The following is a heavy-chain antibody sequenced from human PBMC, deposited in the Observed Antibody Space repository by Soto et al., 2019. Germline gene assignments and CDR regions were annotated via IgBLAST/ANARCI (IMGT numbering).Heavy chain of an antibody. CDR1: GFTLSGYW. D-gene: IGHD5-18*01. J-gene: IGHJ4*02. Sequence: EVQLVESGGGLVQPGGSVRLSCAASGFTLSGYWMHWVRQVPGKGLVWVSRVNSDGSMTAYADSVKGRFTISRDNAKNTLYLQMNSLKADDTAVYVCARGKDQRNTQTYSYFDSWGQGTQVAVSS. CDR3: ARGKDQRNTQTYSYFDS. V-gene: IGHV3-74*01. CDR2: VNSDGSMT.